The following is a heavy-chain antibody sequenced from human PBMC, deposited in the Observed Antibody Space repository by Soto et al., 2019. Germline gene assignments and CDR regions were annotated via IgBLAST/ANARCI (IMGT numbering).Heavy chain of an antibody. CDR3: ARHGLSSGYDFDP. CDR1: GGSITGSLSP. Sequence: NPSETLSLTCTVSGGSITGSLSPWGWFRQSPGKGLTWIGGIRYSGTTYYTPSLKSRVTMSVDTSKNQFSLKLTSVTAEDTAVYYCARHGLSSGYDFDPWGQGILVTVSS. J-gene: IGHJ5*02. V-gene: IGHV4-39*01. CDR2: IRYSGTT. D-gene: IGHD5-12*01.